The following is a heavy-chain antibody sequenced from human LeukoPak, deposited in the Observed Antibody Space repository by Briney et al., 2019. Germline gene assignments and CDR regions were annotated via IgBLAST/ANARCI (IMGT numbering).Heavy chain of an antibody. CDR1: GGSISSSNW. CDR2: INHSGST. J-gene: IGHJ5*02. Sequence: SETLSLTCPVSGGSISSSNWWSWVRQPPGKGLEWIGEINHSGSTNYNPSLKGRVTISVDTSKNQFSLKLSSVTAADTAVYYCARHGFRRGAAAAPFDPWGQGTLVTVSS. V-gene: IGHV4-4*02. CDR3: ARHGFRRGAAAAPFDP. D-gene: IGHD6-13*01.